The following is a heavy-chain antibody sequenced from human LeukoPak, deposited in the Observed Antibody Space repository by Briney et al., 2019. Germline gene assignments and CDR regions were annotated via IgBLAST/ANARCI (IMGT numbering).Heavy chain of an antibody. CDR1: GVSISSGDYY. D-gene: IGHD3-10*01. J-gene: IGHJ5*02. V-gene: IGHV4-30-4*01. Sequence: SETLSLTCTVSGVSISSGDYYWSWIRQPPGKGLEWIGYTYYSGSTYYNPSLKSRVTISVDTSKNQFSLKLSSVTAADTAVYYCARVGTGVGFDPWGQGTLVTVSS. CDR2: TYYSGST. CDR3: ARVGTGVGFDP.